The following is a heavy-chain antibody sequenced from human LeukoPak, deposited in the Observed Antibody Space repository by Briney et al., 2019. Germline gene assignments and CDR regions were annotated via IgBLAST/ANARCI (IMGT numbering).Heavy chain of an antibody. Sequence: GGSLRLSCAASGFTVSSSYMSWVRQAPGKGLEWVSVIYSGGSTYYADSVKGRLTISRDNSKNTLYLQMNSLRGEDTAVYYCARDLHYDILTGYYYWGQGTLVTVSS. J-gene: IGHJ4*02. CDR2: IYSGGST. V-gene: IGHV3-66*01. CDR1: GFTVSSSY. CDR3: ARDLHYDILTGYYY. D-gene: IGHD3-9*01.